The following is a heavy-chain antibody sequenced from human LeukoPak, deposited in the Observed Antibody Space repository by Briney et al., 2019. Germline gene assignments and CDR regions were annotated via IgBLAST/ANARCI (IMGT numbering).Heavy chain of an antibody. D-gene: IGHD4-17*01. CDR2: ISGSGGST. CDR1: GFTFSSYA. Sequence: GGSLRLSCAASGFTFSSYAMSWVRQAPGKGLEWVSAISGSGGSTYYADSVKGRFTISRDNSKNTLYLQMNSLRAEDTAVYYCARGLTVTTRYYFDYWGQGTLVTVSS. V-gene: IGHV3-23*01. J-gene: IGHJ4*02. CDR3: ARGLTVTTRYYFDY.